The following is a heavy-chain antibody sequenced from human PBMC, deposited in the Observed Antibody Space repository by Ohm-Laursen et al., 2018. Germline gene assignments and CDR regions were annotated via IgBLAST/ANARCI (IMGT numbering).Heavy chain of an antibody. CDR2: LSGSGGST. V-gene: IGHV3-23*01. Sequence: SLRLSCAASGFTFSTYGMGWVRQAPGKGLEWVSALSGSGGSTYYADSVKGRFTISRDNSKNTLYLQMNSLRAEDTAVYYCAKAPNNWEYFYDYWGQGTLVTVSS. CDR3: AKAPNNWEYFYDY. D-gene: IGHD1-26*01. J-gene: IGHJ4*02. CDR1: GFTFSTYG.